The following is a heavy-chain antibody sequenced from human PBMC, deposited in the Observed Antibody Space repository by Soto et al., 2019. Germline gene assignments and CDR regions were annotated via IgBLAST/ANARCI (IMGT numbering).Heavy chain of an antibody. CDR2: IYYSGST. CDR3: ASSYGDYVNY. J-gene: IGHJ4*02. V-gene: IGHV4-59*08. Sequence: QVQLQESGPGLVKPSETLSLTCTVSGGSISSYYWSWIRQPPVKGLEWIGYIYYSGSTNYNPFLKSRVTISVYTSKNQFSLKLSSVTAADTAVYYCASSYGDYVNYWGQGTLVTVSS. CDR1: GGSISSYY. D-gene: IGHD4-17*01.